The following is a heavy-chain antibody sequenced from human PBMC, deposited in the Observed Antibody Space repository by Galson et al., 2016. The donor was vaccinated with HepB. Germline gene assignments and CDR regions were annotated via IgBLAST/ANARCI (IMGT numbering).Heavy chain of an antibody. CDR1: GFIFNKYA. CDR2: ISSGGGSST. V-gene: IGHV3-23*01. D-gene: IGHD2-2*01. J-gene: IGHJ5*02. Sequence: SLRLSCAASGFIFNKYAMTWVRQAPGKALEWVSTISSGGGSSTYYADSVAGRFTISRDNSKHTLSLQMNSLRADDTAVYYCAEARDVEVPSGSRTFDPWGQGTLVTVSS. CDR3: AEARDVEVPSGSRTFDP.